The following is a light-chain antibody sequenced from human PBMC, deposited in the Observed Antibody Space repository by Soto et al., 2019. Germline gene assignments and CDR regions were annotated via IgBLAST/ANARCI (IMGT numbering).Light chain of an antibody. CDR3: QQSSTIPHT. CDR1: QSISSY. V-gene: IGKV1-39*01. CDR2: AAS. Sequence: DIQMTQSPSSLSASVGDRVSITCRASQSISSYLHWYQQKPGKAPKLLIYAASSLQSGVPSRFSGSGSGTDFTLTITSLQPEDFATYYCQQSSTIPHTFGPGTKVDI. J-gene: IGKJ3*01.